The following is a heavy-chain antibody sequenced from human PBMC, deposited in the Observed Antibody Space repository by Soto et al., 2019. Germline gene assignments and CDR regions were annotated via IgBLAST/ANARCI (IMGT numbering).Heavy chain of an antibody. J-gene: IGHJ4*02. CDR1: GGTFSSYA. CDR3: ATRGTYYYDSSGYFGY. CDR2: IIPIFGTA. Sequence: QVQLVQSGAEVKKPGSSVKVSCKASGGTFSSYAISWVRQAPGQGLEWMGGIIPIFGTANYAQKCQGRVTITADESTSTAYMELSSLRSEDTAVYYCATRGTYYYDSSGYFGYWGQGSLVTVSS. D-gene: IGHD3-22*01. V-gene: IGHV1-69*01.